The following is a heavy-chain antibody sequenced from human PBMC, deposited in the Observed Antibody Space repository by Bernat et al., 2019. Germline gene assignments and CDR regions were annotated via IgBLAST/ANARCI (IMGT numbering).Heavy chain of an antibody. CDR1: GFTFSSYW. J-gene: IGHJ6*02. CDR3: ARGNDFWSGYYGMDV. V-gene: IGHV3-74*01. D-gene: IGHD3-3*01. Sequence: EVQLVESGGGLVQPGGSLRLSCAASGFTFSSYWMHWVRQAPGKGLVWVSRINSDGSSTSYADSVKGRFTISRDNAKNTLYLQMNSLRAEDTAVYYCARGNDFWSGYYGMDVWGQGTTVTVSS. CDR2: INSDGSST.